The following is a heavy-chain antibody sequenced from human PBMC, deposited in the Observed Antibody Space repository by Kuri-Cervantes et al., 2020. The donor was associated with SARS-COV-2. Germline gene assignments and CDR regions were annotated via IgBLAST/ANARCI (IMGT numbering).Heavy chain of an antibody. J-gene: IGHJ6*02. CDR3: ARDNELLNRPPYYYYGMDV. CDR1: GFTVSSNY. V-gene: IGHV3-11*04. CDR2: ISSSGSTI. D-gene: IGHD2-15*01. Sequence: GGSLRLSCAASGFTVSSNYMSWVRQAPGKGLEWVSYISSSGSTIYYADSVKGRFTISRDNAKNSLYLQMNSLRAEDTAVYYCARDNELLNRPPYYYYGMDVWGQGTTVTVSS.